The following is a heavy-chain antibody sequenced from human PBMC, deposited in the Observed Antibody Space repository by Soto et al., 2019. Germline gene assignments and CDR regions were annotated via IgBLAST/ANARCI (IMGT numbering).Heavy chain of an antibody. V-gene: IGHV4-61*01. Sequence: QVQLQESGPGLVKPSETLSLTCTVSGGSVSSGSYYWSWIRQPPGKGLEWIGYIYYSGSTNYNPSLKSRVTISVDTSKNQFSLKLSSVTAADTAVYYCARDYDSSGCLDYWGQGTLVTVSS. CDR1: GGSVSSGSYY. D-gene: IGHD3-22*01. J-gene: IGHJ4*02. CDR3: ARDYDSSGCLDY. CDR2: IYYSGST.